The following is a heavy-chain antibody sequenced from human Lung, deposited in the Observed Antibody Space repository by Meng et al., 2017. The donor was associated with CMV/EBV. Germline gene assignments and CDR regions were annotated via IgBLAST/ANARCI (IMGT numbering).Heavy chain of an antibody. V-gene: IGHV3-30*01. CDR2: ISFDASNK. CDR1: GFSISPYA. J-gene: IGHJ4*02. D-gene: IGHD1-26*01. Sequence: GESXKISXAASGFSISPYAMQWVRQAPGKGLEWVAVISFDASNKRYADSVKGRFAISRDNSKDTLYLEMNSLRTEDTAVYYCARDAVVGPTSRSGIGYFDQWGQGTXVTVSS. CDR3: ARDAVVGPTSRSGIGYFDQ.